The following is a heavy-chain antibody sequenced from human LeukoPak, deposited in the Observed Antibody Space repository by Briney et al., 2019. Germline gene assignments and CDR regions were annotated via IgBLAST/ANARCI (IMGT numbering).Heavy chain of an antibody. CDR2: IYPGDSDT. CDR1: GYSFTSYW. J-gene: IGHJ4*02. Sequence: GESLQISCKGSGYSFTSYWIGWVRQMPRKGLERMGIIYPGDSDTRYSPSFQGQVTISADKSISTAYLQWSRLKASDTAMYYCATLSGSYLPRKFDYWGQGTLVIVSS. V-gene: IGHV5-51*01. D-gene: IGHD1-26*01. CDR3: ATLSGSYLPRKFDY.